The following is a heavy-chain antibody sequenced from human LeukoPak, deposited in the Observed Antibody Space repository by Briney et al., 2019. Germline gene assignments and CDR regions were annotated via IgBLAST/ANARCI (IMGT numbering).Heavy chain of an antibody. CDR1: GFTFSSYS. CDR3: AKDIETTVTTSYFDY. D-gene: IGHD4-17*01. V-gene: IGHV3-9*01. J-gene: IGHJ4*02. CDR2: ISWNSGSI. Sequence: GGSLRLSCAASGFTFSSYSMNWVRQAPGKGLEWVSGISWNSGSIGYADSVKGRFTISRDNAKNSLYLQMNSLRAEDTALYYCAKDIETTVTTSYFDYWGQGTLVTVSS.